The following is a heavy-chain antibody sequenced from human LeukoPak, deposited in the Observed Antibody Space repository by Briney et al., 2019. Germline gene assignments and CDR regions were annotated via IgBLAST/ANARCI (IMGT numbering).Heavy chain of an antibody. CDR3: ARVLPSDYYYYYMDV. CDR2: IYTSGST. J-gene: IGHJ6*03. Sequence: SETLSLTCTVSGGSISSSSYYWSWIRQPAGKGLEWIGRIYTSGSTNYNPSLKSRVTISVDTSKNQFSLKLSSVTAADTAVYYCARVLPSDYYYYYMDVWGKGTTVTVSS. CDR1: GGSISSSSYY. D-gene: IGHD6-6*01. V-gene: IGHV4-61*02.